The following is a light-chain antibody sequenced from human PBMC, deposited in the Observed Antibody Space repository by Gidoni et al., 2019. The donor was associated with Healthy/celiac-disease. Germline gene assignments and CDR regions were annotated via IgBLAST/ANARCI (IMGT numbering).Light chain of an antibody. V-gene: IGKV1-5*03. CDR2: KAS. J-gene: IGKJ1*01. Sequence: IQMTQSPSTLSASVGDRVTITCRASQSISGWFAWDQQKPGKTPKLLIYKASSLERGVPSRFSGRGCGTEFTLTISSLQPDDFATYYCQQYNSIGTFXXXTKVEIK. CDR1: QSISGW. CDR3: QQYNSIGT.